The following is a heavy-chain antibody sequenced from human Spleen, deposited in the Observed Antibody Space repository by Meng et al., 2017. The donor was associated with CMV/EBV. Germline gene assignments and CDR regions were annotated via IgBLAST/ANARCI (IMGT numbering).Heavy chain of an antibody. CDR3: VAEHDFWSGYHNWFDP. Sequence: GESLKISCAASGFTFSSYAMHWVRQAPGKGLEWVSSISSSRSYIHYAPSVKGRFTISRDNAKNSLHLQMNSLRADDTAVYYCVAEHDFWSGYHNWFDPWGQGTLVTVSS. V-gene: IGHV3-21*01. J-gene: IGHJ5*02. D-gene: IGHD3-3*01. CDR1: GFTFSSYA. CDR2: ISSSRSYI.